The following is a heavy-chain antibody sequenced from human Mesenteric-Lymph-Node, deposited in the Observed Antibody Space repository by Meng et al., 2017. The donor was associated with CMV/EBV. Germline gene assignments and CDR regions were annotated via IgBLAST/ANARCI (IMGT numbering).Heavy chain of an antibody. V-gene: IGHV3-30*04. CDR2: ISYDGSNQ. CDR3: AKLIPTDY. Sequence: GGSLRLSCAASGFTFSTYTMHWVRQAPGKGLEWVAIISYDGSNQYYADSVKGRFTISRDNAKNSLYLQMNSLRAEDTAVYYCAKLIPTDYWGQGTLVTVSS. J-gene: IGHJ4*02. D-gene: IGHD2-2*02. CDR1: GFTFSTYT.